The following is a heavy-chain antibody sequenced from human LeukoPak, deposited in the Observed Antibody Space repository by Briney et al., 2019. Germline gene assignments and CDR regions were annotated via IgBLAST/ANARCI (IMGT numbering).Heavy chain of an antibody. D-gene: IGHD2/OR15-2a*01. V-gene: IGHV4-39*01. CDR1: GGSISSSSYY. CDR2: IYYSGST. J-gene: IGHJ4*02. Sequence: SETLSLTCTVSGGSISSSSYYWGWIRQPPGKGLEWIGSIYYSGSTYYNPSLKSRVTISVDTSKNQFPLKLSSVTAADTAVYYCARHVRTRVFDYWGQGTLVTVSS. CDR3: ARHVRTRVFDY.